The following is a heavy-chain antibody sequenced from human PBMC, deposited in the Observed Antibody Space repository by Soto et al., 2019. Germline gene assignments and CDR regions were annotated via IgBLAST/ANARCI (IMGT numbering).Heavy chain of an antibody. CDR3: ARSLAKEGSHYDWFDS. V-gene: IGHV3-21*01. D-gene: IGHD1-26*01. Sequence: GGSLRLSCAASGFIFSSNSMNWVRQAPGKGLEWVSSISSSSSYIYYADSVKGRFTVSRDNAKNSLYLQMNSLRAEDTAVYYCARSLAKEGSHYDWFDSWGPGTLVTVSS. J-gene: IGHJ5*01. CDR2: ISSSSSYI. CDR1: GFIFSSNS.